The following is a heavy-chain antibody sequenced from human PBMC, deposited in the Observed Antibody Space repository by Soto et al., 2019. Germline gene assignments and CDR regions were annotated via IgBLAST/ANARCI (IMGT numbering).Heavy chain of an antibody. D-gene: IGHD2-21*01. CDR1: GDSFSSNSAA. Sequence: SQTLSLTCAISGDSFSSNSAAWHWIRQSPSRGLEWLGKTYYRSEWYNDYAESVKSRISINPDTSKNQFSLHLKSVTPEDTAVYYCAREFYHINGSVWGQGTTVTVSS. CDR2: TYYRSEWYN. CDR3: AREFYHINGSV. V-gene: IGHV6-1*01. J-gene: IGHJ6*02.